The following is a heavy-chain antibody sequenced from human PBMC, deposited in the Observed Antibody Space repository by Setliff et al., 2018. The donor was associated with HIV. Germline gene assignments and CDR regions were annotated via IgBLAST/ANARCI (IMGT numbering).Heavy chain of an antibody. CDR3: TRGEGSGWSTVEEYYYGMDV. Sequence: PSETLSLTCTVSGDSMNDYYWTWIRQPAGKALEWIGTISYTGSTNYNPSLKSRVTISVDTSKNQFSLKLSSVTAADTAVYYCTRGEGSGWSTVEEYYYGMDVWGQGTTVTVSS. CDR1: GDSMNDYY. CDR2: ISYTGST. D-gene: IGHD6-19*01. V-gene: IGHV4-59*08. J-gene: IGHJ6*02.